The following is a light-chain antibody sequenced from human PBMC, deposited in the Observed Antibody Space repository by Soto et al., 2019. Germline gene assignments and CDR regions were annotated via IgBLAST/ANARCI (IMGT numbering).Light chain of an antibody. CDR3: QSYDSTLNARYV. CDR2: GNT. Sequence: QSVLTQPPSVSGAPGQRVTISCTGSSSNIGAGYDVHWYQQRPGTAPKLLIFGNTNRPSGVPDRFSGSKSGTSASLAITGLQAEDEGDYYCQSYDSTLNARYVFGNGTKLTV. J-gene: IGLJ1*01. V-gene: IGLV1-40*01. CDR1: SSNIGAGYD.